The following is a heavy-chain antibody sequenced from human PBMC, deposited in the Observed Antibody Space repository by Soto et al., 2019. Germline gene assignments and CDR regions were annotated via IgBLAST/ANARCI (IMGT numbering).Heavy chain of an antibody. CDR1: GASITSENW. V-gene: IGHV4-4*02. CDR3: VSVRLAGWENYPKHAPNFDS. Sequence: SETLSLTCTVSGASITSENWWSWVRQPPGKGLEWIGEIYHSGSANYNPSLKSRATISLDKSKSQFSLKLTSVTAADKAIYYCVSVRLAGWENYPKHAPNFDSWGQGAPVTVSS. D-gene: IGHD3-16*01. CDR2: IYHSGSA. J-gene: IGHJ4*02.